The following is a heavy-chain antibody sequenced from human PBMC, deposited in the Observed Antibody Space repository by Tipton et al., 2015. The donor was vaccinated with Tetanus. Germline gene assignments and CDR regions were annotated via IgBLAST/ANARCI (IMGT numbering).Heavy chain of an antibody. CDR1: GFTFSIYG. Sequence: SLRLSCAASGFTFSIYGMSWARQAPGKGLEWVARIISSGGTTNYADSVKGRFTISRDNSQNTLYLQMNSLRAEDSATYYCARALQLERKFDFWGQGTLVTVSS. CDR3: ARALQLERKFDF. V-gene: IGHV3-23*01. CDR2: IISSGGTT. J-gene: IGHJ4*02. D-gene: IGHD1-1*01.